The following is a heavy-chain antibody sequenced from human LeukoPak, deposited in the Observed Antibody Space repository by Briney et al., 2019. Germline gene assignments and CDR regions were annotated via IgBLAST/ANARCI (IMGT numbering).Heavy chain of an antibody. V-gene: IGHV3-11*01. CDR2: ISSSGSTI. J-gene: IGHJ4*02. D-gene: IGHD3-10*01. CDR1: GFTFNDYY. CDR3: ARSGSHFDY. Sequence: PGGSLRLSCAASGFTFNDYYMSWIPQAPGKGREGGSYISSSGSTIYYADSVKGRFTIYRDNAKNSLYLQMNSLRAEDTAVYYCARSGSHFDYWGQGTLVTVSS.